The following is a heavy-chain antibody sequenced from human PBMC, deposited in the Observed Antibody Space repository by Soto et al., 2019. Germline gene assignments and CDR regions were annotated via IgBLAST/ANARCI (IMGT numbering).Heavy chain of an antibody. CDR1: GGTFSSYA. D-gene: IGHD3-10*01. CDR2: IIPIFGTA. V-gene: IGHV1-69*13. CDR3: ARVVLWFGEFVGAFDI. Sequence: ASVKVSCKASGGTFSSYAISWVRQAPGQGLEWMGGIIPIFGTANYAQKFQGRVTITGDESTSTAYLEMSSLRSEDTAVYYCARVVLWFGEFVGAFDIWGQGTMVTVSS. J-gene: IGHJ3*02.